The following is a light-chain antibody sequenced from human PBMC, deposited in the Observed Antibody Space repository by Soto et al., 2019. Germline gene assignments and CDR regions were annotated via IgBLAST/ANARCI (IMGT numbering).Light chain of an antibody. V-gene: IGKV1-39*01. CDR1: QSIVSY. J-gene: IGKJ2*02. CDR3: QQSYSTPRT. CDR2: TTS. Sequence: DIQMTQSPSSLSVSVGDRVTITCRASQSIVSYLNWYQQKLGKAPKLLIYTTSNLQRGVPSRFSGSGSGTDFTLTISNLQPEDFAAYYCQQSYSTPRTFGQWTKLEIK.